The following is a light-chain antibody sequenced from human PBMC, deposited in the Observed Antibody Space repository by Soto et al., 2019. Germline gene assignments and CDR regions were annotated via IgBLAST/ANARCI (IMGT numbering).Light chain of an antibody. CDR3: HSYQL. Sequence: QSALTQPASLSGSPGQSITISCTGSSNDIGSYNYVSWYQQHPGKAPKLIIFDVSNRPSGVSNRFSGSRSGNTASLTISQLQTEDEADYFCHSYQLIGRGTKLTVL. J-gene: IGLJ2*01. V-gene: IGLV2-14*03. CDR2: DVS. CDR1: SNDIGSYNY.